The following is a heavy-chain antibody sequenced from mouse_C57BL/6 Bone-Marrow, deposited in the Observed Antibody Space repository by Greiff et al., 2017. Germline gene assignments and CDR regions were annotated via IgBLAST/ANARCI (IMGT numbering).Heavy chain of an antibody. Sequence: QVQLQQPGAELVRPGTSVKLSCKASGYTFTSYWMHWVKQRPGQGLEWIGVIDPSDSYTNYNQKFKGKATLTVDTSSSTAYMQLSSLTSEDSAVYYCARDGSSHWYFDVWGTGTTVTVSS. D-gene: IGHD1-1*01. V-gene: IGHV1-59*01. CDR2: IDPSDSYT. CDR1: GYTFTSYW. J-gene: IGHJ1*03. CDR3: ARDGSSHWYFDV.